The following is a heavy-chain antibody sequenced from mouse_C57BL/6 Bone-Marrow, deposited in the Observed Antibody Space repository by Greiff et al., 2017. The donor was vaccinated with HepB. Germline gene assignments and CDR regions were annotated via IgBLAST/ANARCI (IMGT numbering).Heavy chain of an antibody. V-gene: IGHV5-17*01. Sequence: EVKLMESGGGLVKPGGSLKLSCAASGFTFSDYGMHWVRQAPEKGLEWVAYISSGSSTIYYADTVKGRFTISRDNAKNTLFLQMTRLRSEDTAMYYCARLRYGSMDYWGQGTSVTVSS. D-gene: IGHD1-1*01. J-gene: IGHJ4*01. CDR3: ARLRYGSMDY. CDR2: ISSGSSTI. CDR1: GFTFSDYG.